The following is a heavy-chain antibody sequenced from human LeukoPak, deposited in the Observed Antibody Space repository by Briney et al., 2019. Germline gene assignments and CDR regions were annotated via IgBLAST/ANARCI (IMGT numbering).Heavy chain of an antibody. CDR2: IIPIFGTA. V-gene: IGHV1-69*05. D-gene: IGHD1-14*01. Sequence: ASVKVSCEASGGTFSSYAISWVRQAPGQGLEWMGRIIPIFGTADYAQKFQGRVTITTDESTSTAYMELSSLRSEDTAVYYCARQTGRHAFDIWGQGTMVTVSS. CDR1: GGTFSSYA. J-gene: IGHJ3*02. CDR3: ARQTGRHAFDI.